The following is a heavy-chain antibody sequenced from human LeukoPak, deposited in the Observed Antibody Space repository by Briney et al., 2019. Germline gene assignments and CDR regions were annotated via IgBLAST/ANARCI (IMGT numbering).Heavy chain of an antibody. Sequence: PSETLSLTCTVSGVSISSYYWSWVRQLARKGLEWIGRISSSGSTDYNPSLKSRVTMSVDTSKNQFSLKLSSVTAADTAVYYCAMVATGRMADYWGQGTLLTVSS. J-gene: IGHJ4*02. CDR1: GVSISSYY. V-gene: IGHV4-4*07. D-gene: IGHD1-1*01. CDR3: AMVATGRMADY. CDR2: ISSSGST.